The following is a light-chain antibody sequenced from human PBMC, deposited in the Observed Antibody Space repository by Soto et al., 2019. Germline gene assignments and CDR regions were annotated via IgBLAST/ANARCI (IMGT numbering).Light chain of an antibody. CDR1: QSVSSK. CDR2: GAS. CDR3: QQYNNGLT. Sequence: EIVMTQSPATLSVSPGERATLSCRASQSVSSKLAWYQQKPGQAPRLLIYGASTRGTGIPARFSGSGSGTEFTLTISSLQSEDFAVYYCQQYNNGLTFGGGTKVEIK. J-gene: IGKJ4*01. V-gene: IGKV3-15*01.